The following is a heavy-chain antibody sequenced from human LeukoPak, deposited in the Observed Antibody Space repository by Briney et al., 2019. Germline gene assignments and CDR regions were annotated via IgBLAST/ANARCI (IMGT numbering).Heavy chain of an antibody. CDR3: AKAIWNYDYVWGGSSPY. CDR1: GFTFSSYA. CDR2: ISGSGGST. Sequence: GGSLRLSCAASGFTFSSYAMSWVRQAPGKGLEWVSAISGSGGSTYYADSVKGRFTISRDNSKNTLYLQMNSLRAEDTAVYYCAKAIWNYDYVWGGSSPYWGQGTLVTVSS. J-gene: IGHJ4*02. D-gene: IGHD3-16*01. V-gene: IGHV3-23*01.